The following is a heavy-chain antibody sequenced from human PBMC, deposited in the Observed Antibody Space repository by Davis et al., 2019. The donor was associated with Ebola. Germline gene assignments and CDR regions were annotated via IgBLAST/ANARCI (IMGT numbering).Heavy chain of an antibody. V-gene: IGHV4-34*01. CDR2: INHSGST. J-gene: IGHJ4*02. CDR3: ARKYFEYYYGSGSSYYFDY. Sequence: MPSETLSLTCAVYGASFSGYYWSWIRQPPGKGLEWIGEINHSGSTNYNPSLKSRVTISVDTSKNQFSLKLSSVTAADTAVYYCARKYFEYYYGSGSSYYFDYWGQGTLVTVSS. CDR1: GASFSGYY. D-gene: IGHD3-10*01.